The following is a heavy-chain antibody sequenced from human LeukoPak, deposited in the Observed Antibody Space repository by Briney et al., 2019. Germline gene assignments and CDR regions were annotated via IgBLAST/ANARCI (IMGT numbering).Heavy chain of an antibody. D-gene: IGHD2-15*01. CDR1: GYSFTNYW. J-gene: IGHJ4*02. CDR3: ARRGICSGGSCYLGLDY. Sequence: GESLKISCKGSGYSFTNYWIGWVRHIPGKGLDWMGNIYPGDSDTRYSPSFQGQVTISADKSTSTAYLQWTSLKASDTAIYYCARRGICSGGSCYLGLDYWGQGTLVTVSS. CDR2: IYPGDSDT. V-gene: IGHV5-51*01.